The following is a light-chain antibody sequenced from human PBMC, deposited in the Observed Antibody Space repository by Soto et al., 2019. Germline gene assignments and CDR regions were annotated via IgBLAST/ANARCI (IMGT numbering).Light chain of an antibody. CDR2: GAS. V-gene: IGKV3-20*01. CDR3: QQYGSASYT. J-gene: IGKJ2*01. CDR1: QSVSSSY. Sequence: EIVLTQSPGTLSLSPGERATLSCRASQSVSSSYLAWYQQKPGQAPRLLIYGASGRATGIPDRFSGSGSGTDFTLTISRLEPDDFAVYYCQQYGSASYTFGQRTKLEIK.